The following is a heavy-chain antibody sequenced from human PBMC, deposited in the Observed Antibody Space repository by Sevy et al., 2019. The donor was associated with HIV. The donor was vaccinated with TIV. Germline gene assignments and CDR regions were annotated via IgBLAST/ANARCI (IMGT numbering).Heavy chain of an antibody. CDR3: AKVLARGVAVAGSAWGMDV. Sequence: GGSLRLSCAASGFTFSSYAMSWVRQAPGKGLEWVSAISGSGGTTYYADSVEGRFTMSRDKSKNTLYLQMHSLRVEDTAVYYCAKVLARGVAVAGSAWGMDVWGQGTTVTVSS. D-gene: IGHD6-19*01. J-gene: IGHJ6*02. V-gene: IGHV3-23*01. CDR2: ISGSGGTT. CDR1: GFTFSSYA.